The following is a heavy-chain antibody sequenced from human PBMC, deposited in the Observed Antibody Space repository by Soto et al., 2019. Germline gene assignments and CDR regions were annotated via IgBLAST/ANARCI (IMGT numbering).Heavy chain of an antibody. J-gene: IGHJ3*02. D-gene: IGHD3-22*01. CDR1: GGSISSGGYY. CDR2: IYYSGST. V-gene: IGHV4-31*03. CDR3: ARGMHLDYYDSRDAFDI. Sequence: PSETLSLTCTVSGGSISSGGYYWSWIRQHPGKGLEWIGYIYYSGSTYYNPSLKSRATISVDTSKNQFSLKLSSVTAADTAVYYCARGMHLDYYDSRDAFDIWGQGTMVT.